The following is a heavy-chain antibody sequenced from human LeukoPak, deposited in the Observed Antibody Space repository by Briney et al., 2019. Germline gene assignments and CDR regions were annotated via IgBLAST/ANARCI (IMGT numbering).Heavy chain of an antibody. CDR3: SSSGYFDY. J-gene: IGHJ4*02. D-gene: IGHD6-19*01. CDR2: ISNNSSWI. Sequence: GGSLRLSCTASGFSSSSYSMNWVRQAPGRGLEWVSSISNNSSWIYNADSVKGRLTLHRNNANNSLDLQMNSLTADDTAVYYCSSSGYFDYWGQGTLVTVSS. CDR1: GFSSSSYS. V-gene: IGHV3-21*01.